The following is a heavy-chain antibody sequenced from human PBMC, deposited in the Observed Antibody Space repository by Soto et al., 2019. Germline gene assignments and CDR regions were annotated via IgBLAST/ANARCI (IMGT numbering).Heavy chain of an antibody. Sequence: ESGGGVVQPGRSLRLSCAASGFTFSSYGMHWVRQAPGKGLEWVAVIWYDGSNKYYADSVKGRFTISRDNSKNTLYLQMNSLRAEDTAVYYCARRGTTVVTFDYWGQGTLVTVSS. J-gene: IGHJ4*02. V-gene: IGHV3-33*01. CDR1: GFTFSSYG. CDR3: ARRGTTVVTFDY. D-gene: IGHD4-17*01. CDR2: IWYDGSNK.